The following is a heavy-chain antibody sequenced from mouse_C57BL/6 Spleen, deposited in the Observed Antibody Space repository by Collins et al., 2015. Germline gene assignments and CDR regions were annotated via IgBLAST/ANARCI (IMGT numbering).Heavy chain of an antibody. CDR1: GYTFTDYY. CDR2: INPYNGGT. CDR3: ARWGYGSSYSFDY. J-gene: IGHJ2*01. Sequence: EVQLQQSGPVLVKPGASVKMSCKASGYTFTDYYMNWVKQSHGKSLEWIGVINPYNGGTSYNQKFKGKATLTVDKSSSTAYMELNSLTSEDSAVYYCARWGYGSSYSFDYWGQGTTLTVSS. D-gene: IGHD1-1*01. V-gene: IGHV1-19*01.